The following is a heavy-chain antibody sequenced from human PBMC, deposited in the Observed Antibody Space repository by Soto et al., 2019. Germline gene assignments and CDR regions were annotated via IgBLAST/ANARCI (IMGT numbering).Heavy chain of an antibody. CDR1: GGAINNRDYY. D-gene: IGHD1-26*01. Sequence: QVQLQESGPGLVKPSQTLSLTCSVSGGAINNRDYYWSWIRQHPGKGLEWIGNIFYSGSTDYNPSLKGRLTTSIYTSKNEFALKLTSVTAADTAVYYCARDRPAFKSFGSGMDVWGQGTTVTVSS. J-gene: IGHJ6*02. V-gene: IGHV4-31*03. CDR3: ARDRPAFKSFGSGMDV. CDR2: IFYSGST.